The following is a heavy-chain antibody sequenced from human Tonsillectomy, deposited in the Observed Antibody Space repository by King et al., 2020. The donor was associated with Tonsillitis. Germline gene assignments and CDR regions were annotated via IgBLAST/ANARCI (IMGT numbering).Heavy chain of an antibody. CDR1: GYTFSTYG. CDR2: ISTYNGNT. J-gene: IGHJ5*02. D-gene: IGHD1-14*01. Sequence: VQLVESGAEVKKPGASVKVSCKASGYTFSTYGISWVRQAPGQGLEWMGWISTYNGNTKYAQKVQGRVTMTTDTSTDTAYMELRSLRSDDTAVDYCARAKGTTSDSNPSWFDPWGQGTLVTVSS. CDR3: ARAKGTTSDSNPSWFDP. V-gene: IGHV1-18*01.